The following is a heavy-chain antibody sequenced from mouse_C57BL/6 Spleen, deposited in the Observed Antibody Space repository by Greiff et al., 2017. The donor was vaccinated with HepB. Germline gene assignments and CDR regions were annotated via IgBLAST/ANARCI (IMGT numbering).Heavy chain of an antibody. CDR3: ARQVGRGSYYFDY. J-gene: IGHJ2*01. CDR1: GYTFTSYG. CDR2: IYPRSGNT. Sequence: QVQLKQSGAELARPGASVKLSCKASGYTFTSYGISWVKQRTGQGLEWIGEIYPRSGNTYYNEKFKGKATLTADKSSSTAYMELRSLTSEDSAVYFCARQVGRGSYYFDYWGQGTTLTVSS. D-gene: IGHD4-1*01. V-gene: IGHV1-81*01.